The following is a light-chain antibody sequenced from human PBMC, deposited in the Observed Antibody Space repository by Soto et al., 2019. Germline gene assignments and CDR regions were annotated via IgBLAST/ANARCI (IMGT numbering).Light chain of an antibody. CDR1: NSDLGSFNF. Sequence: ALTQPASVSGSPGQSITISCTRTNSDLGSFNFVSWYQQHPGKAPKVMIYEVAKRPSGISDRFSGSKSGNTASLTISGLQVEDEADYYCCSDAGTSSYLFGTGTKVTVL. CDR2: EVA. CDR3: CSDAGTSSYL. V-gene: IGLV2-23*02. J-gene: IGLJ1*01.